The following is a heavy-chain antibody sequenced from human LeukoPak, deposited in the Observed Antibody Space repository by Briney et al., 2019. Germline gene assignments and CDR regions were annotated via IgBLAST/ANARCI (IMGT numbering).Heavy chain of an antibody. CDR2: IYSGGST. CDR3: AREVFLGYCSGGSCYRGYGMDV. D-gene: IGHD2-15*01. J-gene: IGHJ6*02. Sequence: GGSLRLSCAASGFTFSSYAMSWVRQAPGKGLEWVSVIYSGGSTYYADSVKGRFTISRDNSKNTLYLQMNSLRAEDTAVYYCAREVFLGYCSGGSCYRGYGMDVWGQGTTVTVSS. V-gene: IGHV3-66*01. CDR1: GFTFSSYA.